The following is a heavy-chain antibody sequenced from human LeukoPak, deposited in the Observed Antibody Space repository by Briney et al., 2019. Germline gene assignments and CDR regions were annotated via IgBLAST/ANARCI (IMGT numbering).Heavy chain of an antibody. D-gene: IGHD3-22*01. CDR1: GGSISSSSYY. J-gene: IGHJ2*01. CDR3: AREYYYDGSGYSNWYFDL. CDR2: IHYSGST. Sequence: SETLSLTCTVSGGSISSSSYYWGWIRQPPGKGLEWIGSIHYSGSTYYNPSLKSRVTISVDTSKNQFSLKLSSVTAADTAVYYCAREYYYDGSGYSNWYFDLWGRGTLVTVSS. V-gene: IGHV4-39*01.